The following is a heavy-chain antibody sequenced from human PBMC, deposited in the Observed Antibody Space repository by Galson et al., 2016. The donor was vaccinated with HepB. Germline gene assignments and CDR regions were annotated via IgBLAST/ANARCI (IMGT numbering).Heavy chain of an antibody. CDR3: AKLDCGRDCPRDD. V-gene: IGHV3-33*06. CDR2: IWYDGSNK. D-gene: IGHD2-21*02. Sequence: SLRLSCAASGFTFSRSGMHWVRQAPGKGLEWVALIWYDGSNKYYADSVKGRFTISRDNSRNTLFLQMNRLRAEDTGLYYCAKLDCGRDCPRDDWGQGTLVTVSS. CDR1: GFTFSRSG. J-gene: IGHJ4*02.